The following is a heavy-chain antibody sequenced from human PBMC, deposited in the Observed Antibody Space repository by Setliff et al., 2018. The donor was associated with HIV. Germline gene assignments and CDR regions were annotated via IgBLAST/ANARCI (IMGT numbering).Heavy chain of an antibody. Sequence: GESLKISCAASGFTFSDPAMSWVRQAPGKGLEWVSAISSSGDKTYYADSVKGRFTISRDNSKNTLYLQMNSLRVEDTALYYCAKDDGSYWGNYFDSWGQGTLVTVSS. J-gene: IGHJ4*02. CDR1: GFTFSDPA. CDR3: AKDDGSYWGNYFDS. V-gene: IGHV3-23*01. D-gene: IGHD1-26*01. CDR2: ISSSGDKT.